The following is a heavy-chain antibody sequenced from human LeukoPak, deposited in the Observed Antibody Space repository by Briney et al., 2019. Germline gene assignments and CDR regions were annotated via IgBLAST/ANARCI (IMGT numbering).Heavy chain of an antibody. CDR1: GLNFNSRW. V-gene: IGHV3-48*01. Sequence: QSGGSLRLSCVASGLNFNSRWMDWVRQAPGKGLEWVSYISSSSSTIYYADSVKGRFTISRDNAKNSLYLQMNSLRAEDTAVYYCARDRRAVAGKTAFDYWGQGTLVTVSS. CDR3: ARDRRAVAGKTAFDY. J-gene: IGHJ4*02. D-gene: IGHD6-19*01. CDR2: ISSSSSTI.